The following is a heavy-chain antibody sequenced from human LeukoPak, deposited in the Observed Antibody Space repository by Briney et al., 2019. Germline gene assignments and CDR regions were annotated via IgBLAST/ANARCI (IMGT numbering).Heavy chain of an antibody. D-gene: IGHD2-2*01. V-gene: IGHV4-34*01. Sequence: SETLSLICAVYGGSFSGYYWSWIRQPPGKGLEWIGEINHSGSTNYNPSLKSRVTISVDTSKNQFSLKLSSVTAADTAVYYCARGAIRWVVVPAAQTNWFDPWGQGTLVTVSS. CDR1: GGSFSGYY. CDR2: INHSGST. J-gene: IGHJ5*02. CDR3: ARGAIRWVVVPAAQTNWFDP.